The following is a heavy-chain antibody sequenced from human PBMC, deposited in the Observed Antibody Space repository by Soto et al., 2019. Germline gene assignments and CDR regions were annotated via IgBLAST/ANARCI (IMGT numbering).Heavy chain of an antibody. Sequence: QVQLVQSRAQVKKPGASVKVSCKTSGLTLTSYGISWVRQVPGQGLEWLGWISAFSGNADYTERLQGRVTMTTDASTSTAYVELRSLRSDDTAIYYCARDRERNPWYFDHWGQGTLVTVSS. V-gene: IGHV1-18*04. D-gene: IGHD3-10*01. CDR3: ARDRERNPWYFDH. CDR2: ISAFSGNA. CDR1: GLTLTSYG. J-gene: IGHJ4*02.